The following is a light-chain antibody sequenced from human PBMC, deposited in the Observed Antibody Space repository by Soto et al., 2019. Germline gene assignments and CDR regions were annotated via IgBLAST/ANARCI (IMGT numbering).Light chain of an antibody. CDR3: QSYASSITHHVV. V-gene: IGLV2-14*01. J-gene: IGLJ2*01. CDR1: SNNVGSGNY. CDR2: EVT. Sequence: QSVLTQPASVSGAPGQSITISCTGTSNNVGSGNYVSWYQQHPGKAPKLLIFEVTNRASGVPNRFSGSKSGNTASLTISGLQAEDEATYYCQSYASSITHHVVFGGGTKLTVL.